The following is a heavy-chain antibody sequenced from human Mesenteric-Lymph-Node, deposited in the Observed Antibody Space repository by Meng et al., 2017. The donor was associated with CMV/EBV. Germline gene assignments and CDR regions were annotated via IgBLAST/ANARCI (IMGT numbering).Heavy chain of an antibody. Sequence: GESLKISCVASGFTFSNYAMHWVRQAPGKGLEWVAFIRYDGYDKTYTDSVKGRFTISRDNYKDSLYLQMNSLRAEDTAVYYCAKDQPSYYDFWSAIRFGGYYYYGMDVWGQGTTVTVSS. V-gene: IGHV3-30*02. J-gene: IGHJ6*02. CDR1: GFTFSNYA. D-gene: IGHD3-3*01. CDR2: IRYDGYDK. CDR3: AKDQPSYYDFWSAIRFGGYYYYGMDV.